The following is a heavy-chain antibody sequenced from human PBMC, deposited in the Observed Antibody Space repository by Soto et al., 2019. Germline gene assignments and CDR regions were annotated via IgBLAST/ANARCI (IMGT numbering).Heavy chain of an antibody. J-gene: IGHJ5*02. V-gene: IGHV3-23*01. CDR1: GVPFSASA. Sequence: GSLRLSCLASGVPFSASAMSWVRHAPGKGLGWVSAISGSVVNTYYEDYVKGRFTISRDNSETTLYLQMNSLRAEDTAIYYCAKESQTMFDFNWFDPWGQGTLVTVSS. CDR3: AKESQTMFDFNWFDP. D-gene: IGHD3-9*01. CDR2: ISGSVVNT.